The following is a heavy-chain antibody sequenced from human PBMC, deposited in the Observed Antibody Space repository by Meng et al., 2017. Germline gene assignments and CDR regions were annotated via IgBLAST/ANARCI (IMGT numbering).Heavy chain of an antibody. CDR2: ISAYNGNT. Sequence: QGQLVQSGPEVKKPGASVTVSCEASGYNFTSYGISWVRQAPGQGLEWIGWISAYNGNTNYAQKLQGRVTMTTDTTTSTAYMELRNLRSDGTAAYYCARDPRITGTTLPDYWGQGTLVTVSS. CDR3: ARDPRITGTTLPDY. D-gene: IGHD1-7*01. CDR1: GYNFTSYG. V-gene: IGHV1-18*01. J-gene: IGHJ4*02.